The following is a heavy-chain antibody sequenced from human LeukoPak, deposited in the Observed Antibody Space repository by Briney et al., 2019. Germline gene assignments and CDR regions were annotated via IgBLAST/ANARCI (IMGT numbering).Heavy chain of an antibody. CDR3: ARRDISSGWSFDY. D-gene: IGHD6-19*01. V-gene: IGHV4-4*07. CDR2: IHTSGST. Sequence: PSETLSLTCTVSGGSISNYHWSWIRQPAGKGLEWISQIHTSGSTNYNPPLKSRVTMSIDTPENQLSLTIRSVTAADTAVYYCARRDISSGWSFDYRGQGILVTVSS. CDR1: GGSISNYH. J-gene: IGHJ4*02.